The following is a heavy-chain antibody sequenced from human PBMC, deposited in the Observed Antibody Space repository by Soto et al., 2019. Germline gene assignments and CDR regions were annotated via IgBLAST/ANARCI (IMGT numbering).Heavy chain of an antibody. CDR2: IYYSGST. J-gene: IGHJ5*02. CDR3: ARDRHTAMVT. CDR1: GGSISSGGYY. D-gene: IGHD5-18*01. V-gene: IGHV4-31*03. Sequence: PSETLSLTCTVSGGSISSGGYYWSWIRQHPGKGLEWIGYIYYSGSTYYNPSLKNRVTISVDTSKNQFSLKLSSVTAADTAVYYCARDRHTAMVTWGQGTLVTVSS.